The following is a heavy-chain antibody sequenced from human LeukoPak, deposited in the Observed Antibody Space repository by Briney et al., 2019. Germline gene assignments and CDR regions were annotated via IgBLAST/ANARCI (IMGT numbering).Heavy chain of an antibody. Sequence: HAGGSLRLSCAASGFTFSSYEMNWVRQAPGKGREWVSYISSSGSTIYYADSVKGRFTISRDNAKNSLYLQMNSLRAEDTAVYYCARDSGLGIAAAVRYYYYYYGMDVLGRGATVGVSS. J-gene: IGHJ6*02. D-gene: IGHD6-13*01. CDR1: GFTFSSYE. CDR3: ARDSGLGIAAAVRYYYYYYGMDV. V-gene: IGHV3-48*03. CDR2: ISSSGSTI.